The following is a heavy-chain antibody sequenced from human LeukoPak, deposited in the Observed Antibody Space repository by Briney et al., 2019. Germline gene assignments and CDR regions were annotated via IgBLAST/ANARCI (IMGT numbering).Heavy chain of an antibody. CDR3: ARSRDSSGYYYYFGY. J-gene: IGHJ4*02. CDR2: IYYSGST. V-gene: IGHV4-31*03. Sequence: PSETLSLTCTVSGGSISSGGYYWSWIRQPPGKGLEWIGYIYYSGSTYYNPSLKSRVTISVDTSKNQFSLKLSSVTAADTAVYYCARSRDSSGYYYYFGYWGQGTLVTVSS. D-gene: IGHD3-22*01. CDR1: GGSISSGGYY.